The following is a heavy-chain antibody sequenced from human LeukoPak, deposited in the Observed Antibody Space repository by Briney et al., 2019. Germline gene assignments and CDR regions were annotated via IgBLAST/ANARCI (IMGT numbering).Heavy chain of an antibody. V-gene: IGHV4-30-2*01. J-gene: IGHJ5*02. CDR2: IYHNGST. D-gene: IGHD3-3*01. CDR3: ARSTIFGVVILWFDP. CDR1: GGSISSGGYY. Sequence: SETLSLTCTVSGGSISSGGYYWSWIRQPPGKGLEWIGYIYHNGSTYYNPSLKSQVTISVDRSKNQFSLKLSSVTAADTAVYYCARSTIFGVVILWFDPWGQGTLVTVSS.